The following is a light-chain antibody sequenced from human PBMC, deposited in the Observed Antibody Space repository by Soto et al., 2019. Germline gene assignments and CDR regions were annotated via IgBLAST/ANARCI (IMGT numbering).Light chain of an antibody. J-gene: IGKJ5*01. V-gene: IGKV3-11*01. Sequence: EIVLTQSPATLSLSPGERATLSCRASQSVSSYLLWYQQKPGQTPGLLIYDASNRATGIPARFSGSGSETDFTLTISSLEPEDFAVYYCQHRMNWPLTFGQGTRLEIK. CDR3: QHRMNWPLT. CDR2: DAS. CDR1: QSVSSY.